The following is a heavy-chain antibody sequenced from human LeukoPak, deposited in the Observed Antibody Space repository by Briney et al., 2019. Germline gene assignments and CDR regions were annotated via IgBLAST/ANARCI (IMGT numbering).Heavy chain of an antibody. J-gene: IGHJ6*03. CDR2: VYFDGDT. V-gene: IGHV4-39*01. Sequence: SETLSLTCTVSGDSIHSVYYFWGWIRQPPGKGLEWIGSVYFDGDTSYSPSLKSRVIISVDTSKNQFSLNLSSVTAADTALYYCARHRKSARNYLYYYMDVWGKGTTVTVSS. CDR1: GDSIHSVYYF. CDR3: ARHRKSARNYLYYYMDV. D-gene: IGHD6-6*01.